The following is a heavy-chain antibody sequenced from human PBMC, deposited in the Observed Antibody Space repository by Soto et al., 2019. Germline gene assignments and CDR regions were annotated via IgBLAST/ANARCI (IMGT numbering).Heavy chain of an antibody. V-gene: IGHV1-69*18. J-gene: IGHJ4*02. CDR2: IIPIFGTP. D-gene: IGHD1-26*01. CDR1: GDTFNVYA. CDR3: ARDAPGIVGASYY. Sequence: QVQLVQSGAEVKKPGSSVKVSCKASGDTFNVYAFTWVRQAPGQGLEWMGKIIPIFGTPNYAQNFQGRITITADDSTSTTYMELSSLRFNDTAIYYCARDAPGIVGASYYWGQGILVTVSS.